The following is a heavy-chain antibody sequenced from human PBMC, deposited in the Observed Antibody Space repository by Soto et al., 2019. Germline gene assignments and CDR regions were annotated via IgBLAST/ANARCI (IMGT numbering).Heavy chain of an antibody. D-gene: IGHD6-19*01. CDR3: ARRDSSGWRTFDY. CDR1: GGSISSSSYY. V-gene: IGHV4-39*01. CDR2: IYYSGST. Sequence: SETLSLTCTVSGGSISSSSYYWGWIRQPPGKGLEWIGSIYYSGSTYYNPSLKSRVTISVDTSKNQFSLKLSSVTAADTAVYYCARRDSSGWRTFDYWGQGTLVTVSS. J-gene: IGHJ4*02.